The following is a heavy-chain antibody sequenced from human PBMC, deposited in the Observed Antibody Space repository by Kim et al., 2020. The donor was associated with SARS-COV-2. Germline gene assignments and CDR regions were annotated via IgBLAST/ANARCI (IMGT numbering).Heavy chain of an antibody. D-gene: IGHD6-19*01. Sequence: ASVKVSCKASGYTFTTYDVSWVRQAPGQGLEWMGWISVYNGNTNYVQNLHGRVTMTADTSTSTAYMELRSLRSDDTAVYYCARLRSGWFVGYFDYWGQGTLVTVSS. CDR3: ARLRSGWFVGYFDY. J-gene: IGHJ4*02. V-gene: IGHV1-18*01. CDR1: GYTFTTYD. CDR2: ISVYNGNT.